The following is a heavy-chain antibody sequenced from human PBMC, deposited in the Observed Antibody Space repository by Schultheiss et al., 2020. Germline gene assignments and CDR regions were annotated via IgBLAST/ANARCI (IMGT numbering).Heavy chain of an antibody. J-gene: IGHJ6*04. D-gene: IGHD6-13*01. CDR1: GFTFSGSA. CDR2: IWYDGSNK. V-gene: IGHV3-33*08. CDR3: TTDSTLMDV. Sequence: GGSLRLSCAASGFTFSGSAMHWVRQAPGKGLEWVAVIWYDGSNKYYADSVKGRFTISRDNSKNTLYLQMNSLRAEDTAVYYCTTDSTLMDVWGKGTTVTVSS.